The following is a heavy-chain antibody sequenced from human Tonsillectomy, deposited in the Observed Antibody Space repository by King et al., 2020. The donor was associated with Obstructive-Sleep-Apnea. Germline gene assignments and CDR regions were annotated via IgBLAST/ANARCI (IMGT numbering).Heavy chain of an antibody. CDR2: IHQSGST. V-gene: IGHV4-4*02. Sequence: LQLQESGPGLVKPSGTLSLTCAVSGGSISSSNWWSWVRQPPGKGLEWIGEIHQSGSTNYNPSLRSRVTTSVDKSKKQFSLKLSSVTAADTAVYYCARVSWRPDYYGMEVWDQGTTVTVSS. J-gene: IGHJ6*02. CDR3: ARVSWRPDYYGMEV. CDR1: GGSISSSNW. D-gene: IGHD5-12*01.